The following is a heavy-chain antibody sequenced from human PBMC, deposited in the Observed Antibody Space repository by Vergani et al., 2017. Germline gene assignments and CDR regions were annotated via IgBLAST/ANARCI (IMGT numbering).Heavy chain of an antibody. CDR1: GGSISSGGYY. J-gene: IGHJ6*03. CDR2: IYYSGST. CDR3: ACGQPVGVFRGYDPRRPGLGFYMDF. Sequence: QVQLQESGPGLVKPSQTLSLTCTVSGGSISSGGYYWSWIRQHPGKGLEWIGYIYYSGSTYYNPSLKSRVTISVDTSKNQFSLKLSSVTAADTAVYYCACGQPVGVFRGYDPRRPGLGFYMDFWGKGTTFTVSS. V-gene: IGHV4-31*03. D-gene: IGHD5-12*01.